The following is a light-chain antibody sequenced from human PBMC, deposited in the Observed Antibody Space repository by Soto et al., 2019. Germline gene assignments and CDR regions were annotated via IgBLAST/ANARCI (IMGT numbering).Light chain of an antibody. CDR1: QSVSSN. CDR2: GAS. V-gene: IGKV3-15*01. CDR3: QQYNNWPPT. Sequence: EIVMTQSPATLSVSPGERATLSCRASQSVSSNLAWYQQKPGQAPRLLISGASTRATGIPVRFSGSGSGTEFTLTISSLQSEDFSVYYFQQYNNWPPTFGQVTNVEIK. J-gene: IGKJ1*01.